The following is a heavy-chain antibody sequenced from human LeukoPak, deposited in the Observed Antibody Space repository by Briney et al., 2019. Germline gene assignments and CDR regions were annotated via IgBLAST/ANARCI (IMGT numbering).Heavy chain of an antibody. CDR2: IVVGSGNT. J-gene: IGHJ4*02. CDR1: GFTFTSSA. CDR3: AASYSSGWTPFDY. V-gene: IGHV1-58*02. D-gene: IGHD6-19*01. Sequence: SVKVSCKASGFTFTSSAMQWVRQARGQRLEWIGWIVVGSGNTNYAQKFQEGVTITRDMSTSTAYMELSSLRSEDTAVYYCAASYSSGWTPFDYWGQGTLVTVSS.